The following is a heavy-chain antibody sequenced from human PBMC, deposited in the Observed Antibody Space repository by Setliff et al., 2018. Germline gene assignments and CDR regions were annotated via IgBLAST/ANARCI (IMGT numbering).Heavy chain of an antibody. D-gene: IGHD3-22*01. Sequence: SETLSLTCTVSGGSISRYHWSWIRQTPVKGLEWIGYVYYSGTTNYNPLFKSRVTISVDRPKNQFSLKLSSVTAADTGVYYCARDSALHSYHYDSSGYLDYWGQGALVTVSS. CDR3: ARDSALHSYHYDSSGYLDY. CDR1: GGSISRYH. CDR2: VYYSGTT. V-gene: IGHV4-59*01. J-gene: IGHJ4*02.